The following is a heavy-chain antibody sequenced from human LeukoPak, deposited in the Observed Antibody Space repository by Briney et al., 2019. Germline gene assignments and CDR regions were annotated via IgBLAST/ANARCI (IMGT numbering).Heavy chain of an antibody. CDR3: ARDNDFWSGYYSGAPNHYYYYMDV. Sequence: SVKVSCKASGGTFSSYAISWVRQAPGQGLEWMGGIIPILGTANYAQKFQGRVTITADESTSTAYMELSSLGSEDTAVYYCARDNDFWSGYYSGAPNHYYYYMDVWGKGTTVTVSS. J-gene: IGHJ6*03. CDR1: GGTFSSYA. CDR2: IIPILGTA. V-gene: IGHV1-69*13. D-gene: IGHD3-3*01.